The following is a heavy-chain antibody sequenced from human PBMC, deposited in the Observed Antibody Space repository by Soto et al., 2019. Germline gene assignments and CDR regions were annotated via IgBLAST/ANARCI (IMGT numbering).Heavy chain of an antibody. CDR3: ARAADTAMDSPTFDY. D-gene: IGHD5-18*01. CDR2: IYYSGST. J-gene: IGHJ4*02. CDR1: GGSISSGDYY. Sequence: KTSETLSLTCTVSGGSISSGDYYWSWIRQPPGKGLEWIGYIYYSGSTYYNPSLKSRVTISVDTSKNQFSLRLSSVTAADTAVYYCARAADTAMDSPTFDYWGQGTLVTVSS. V-gene: IGHV4-30-4*01.